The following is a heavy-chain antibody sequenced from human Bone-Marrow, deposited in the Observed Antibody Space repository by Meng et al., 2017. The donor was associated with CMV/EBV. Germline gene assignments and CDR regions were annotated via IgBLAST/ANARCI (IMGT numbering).Heavy chain of an antibody. V-gene: IGHV4-61*01. CDR2: IYYSGST. CDR3: ARAVSIVVPSSNWYFDL. J-gene: IGHJ2*01. D-gene: IGHD2-2*01. Sequence: SETLSLTCTVSGGSVSSGSYYWSWIRQPPGKGLEWIGYIYYSGSTNYNPSLKSRVTISVDTSKNQFSLKLSSVTAADTAMYYCARAVSIVVPSSNWYFDLWGRGTLVTVSS. CDR1: GGSVSSGSYY.